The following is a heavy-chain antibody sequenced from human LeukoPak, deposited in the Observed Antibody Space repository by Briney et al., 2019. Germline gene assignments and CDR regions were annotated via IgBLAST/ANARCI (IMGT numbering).Heavy chain of an antibody. CDR3: ARGLPDSYYDFWSGYHDAFDI. V-gene: IGHV1-8*03. CDR1: GYTFPSYD. Sequence: ASVKVSCKASGYTFPSYDINWVRQATGQGLEWMGWMNPNRGNTGYAQKFQGRVTITRNTSISTAYMELSSLRSEDTAVYYCARGLPDSYYDFWSGYHDAFDIWGQGTMVTVSS. CDR2: MNPNRGNT. J-gene: IGHJ3*02. D-gene: IGHD3-3*01.